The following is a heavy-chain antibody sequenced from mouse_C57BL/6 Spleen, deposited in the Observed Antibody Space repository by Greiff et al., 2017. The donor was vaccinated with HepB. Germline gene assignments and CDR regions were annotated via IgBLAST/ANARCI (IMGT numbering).Heavy chain of an antibody. J-gene: IGHJ3*01. CDR1: GYTFTSYW. CDR2: IDPSDSYT. CDR3: ARAGAGTAWFAY. D-gene: IGHD4-1*01. Sequence: VQLQQSGAELVKPGASVKLSCKASGYTFTSYWMQWVKQRPGQGLEWIGEIDPSDSYTNYNQKFKGKATLTVDTSSSTAYMQLSSLTSEDSAVYYCARAGAGTAWFAYWGQGTLVTVSA. V-gene: IGHV1-50*01.